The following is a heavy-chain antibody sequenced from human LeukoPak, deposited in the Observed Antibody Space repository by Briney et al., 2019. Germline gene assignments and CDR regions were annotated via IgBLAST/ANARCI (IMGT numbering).Heavy chain of an antibody. Sequence: GASVKVSCKASGYTFARYGIIWVRQAPGQGLEWLGRISPHDGNTNYAPTVQGRVTVTTETSTETVSMELRSLRSDDTAVYYCARYAGPSLRPFDYWGQGTLVTVSS. CDR1: GYTFARYG. J-gene: IGHJ4*02. CDR2: ISPHDGNT. V-gene: IGHV1-18*01. D-gene: IGHD2-2*01. CDR3: ARYAGPSLRPFDY.